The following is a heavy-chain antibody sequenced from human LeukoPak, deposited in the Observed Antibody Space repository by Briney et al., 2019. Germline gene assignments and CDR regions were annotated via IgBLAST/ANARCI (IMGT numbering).Heavy chain of an antibody. D-gene: IGHD5-18*01. V-gene: IGHV3-23*01. CDR1: GFTFSSYA. Sequence: GGSLRLSCAVSGFTFSSYAMSWVRQAPGKGLEWVSAISGSGGSTYYADSVKGRFTISRDNSKNTLYLQMNSLRAEDTAVYYCALIRGYSYGDYYFDYWGQGTLVTVSS. J-gene: IGHJ4*02. CDR3: ALIRGYSYGDYYFDY. CDR2: ISGSGGST.